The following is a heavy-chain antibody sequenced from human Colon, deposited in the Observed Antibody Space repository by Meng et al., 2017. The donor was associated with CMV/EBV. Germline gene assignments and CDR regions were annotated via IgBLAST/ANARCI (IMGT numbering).Heavy chain of an antibody. CDR1: GFNFEDYA. D-gene: IGHD2-2*02. J-gene: IGHJ4*02. V-gene: IGHV3-23*01. CDR2: ISSSGDET. Sequence: GESLKISCIGSGFNFEDYAMHWVRQSPGQGLEWVAVISSSGDETYYADSVQGRFIVSRDNAKSTLFLQINGLGAEDTAIYYCAKNLFVPPAIMSVFAPNDYWGQGMLVTVSS. CDR3: AKNLFVPPAIMSVFAPNDY.